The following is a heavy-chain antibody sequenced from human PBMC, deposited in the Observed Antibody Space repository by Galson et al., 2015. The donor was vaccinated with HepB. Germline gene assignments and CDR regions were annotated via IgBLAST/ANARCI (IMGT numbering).Heavy chain of an antibody. J-gene: IGHJ6*02. CDR3: AKLLYHTYYYGMDV. D-gene: IGHD2-2*02. CDR1: GFTFSSYA. CDR2: NSGSGGST. V-gene: IGHV3-23*01. Sequence: SLRLSCAASGFTFSSYAMNWVRQAPGKGLEWVSANSGSGGSTYYADSVKGRFTISRDSSKNTLYLQMNSLRAEDTAVYYCAKLLYHTYYYGMDVWGQGTTVTVSS.